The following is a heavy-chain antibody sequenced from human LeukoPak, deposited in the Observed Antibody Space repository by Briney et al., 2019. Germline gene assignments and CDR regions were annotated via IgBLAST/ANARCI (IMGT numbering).Heavy chain of an antibody. CDR1: EYGFANYW. Sequence: GESLKISCKGSEYGFANYWIAWVRQRPGKGLEWMGVIYPGDSDARYSPSFQGQVAFSADKSISTAYLQWSSLKASDTAMYYCARLGYCTSISCNVLEYWGQGTLVTVS. CDR2: IYPGDSDA. J-gene: IGHJ4*02. CDR3: ARLGYCTSISCNVLEY. D-gene: IGHD2-2*01. V-gene: IGHV5-51*01.